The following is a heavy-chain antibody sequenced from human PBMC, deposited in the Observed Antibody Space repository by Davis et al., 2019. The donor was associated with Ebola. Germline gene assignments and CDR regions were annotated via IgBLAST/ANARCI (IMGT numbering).Heavy chain of an antibody. J-gene: IGHJ4*02. D-gene: IGHD6-13*01. Sequence: GESLKISCAASGFTFSSYAMSWVRQAPGKGLEWVSAISGSGGSTYYADSVKGRFTISRDNAKNTLYLQMNSLRAEDTAVYYCARIGTLYSSSWYRYWGQGTLVTVSS. V-gene: IGHV3-23*01. CDR1: GFTFSSYA. CDR3: ARIGTLYSSSWYRY. CDR2: ISGSGGST.